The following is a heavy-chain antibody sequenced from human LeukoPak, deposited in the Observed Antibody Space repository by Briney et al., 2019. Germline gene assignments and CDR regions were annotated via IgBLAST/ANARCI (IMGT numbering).Heavy chain of an antibody. CDR3: ATRTQDNTYYYDSSGYYYFDY. J-gene: IGHJ4*02. CDR2: FDPEDGET. V-gene: IGHV1-24*01. Sequence: GASVTLSCKVSGYTLTELSIHWVRQAPGKGLEWRGGFDPEDGETIYAQKFQGRVTMTEDTSTDTAYMELSSLRSEDTAVYYCATRTQDNTYYYDSSGYYYFDYWGQGTLVTVSS. CDR1: GYTLTELS. D-gene: IGHD3-22*01.